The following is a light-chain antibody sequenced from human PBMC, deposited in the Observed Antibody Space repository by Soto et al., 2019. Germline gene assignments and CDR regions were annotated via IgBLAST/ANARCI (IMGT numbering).Light chain of an antibody. CDR2: DAS. CDR3: QQRSSWPRGT. J-gene: IGKJ2*02. V-gene: IGKV3-11*01. Sequence: EIVLTQSPATLSLSPGERATLSCRASQSVSSYLAWYQQKPGQAPRLLIHDASNRATGIPARFIGSGSGTDFTLTISSLEPEDFALYCCQQRSSWPRGTFGQGTKLEIK. CDR1: QSVSSY.